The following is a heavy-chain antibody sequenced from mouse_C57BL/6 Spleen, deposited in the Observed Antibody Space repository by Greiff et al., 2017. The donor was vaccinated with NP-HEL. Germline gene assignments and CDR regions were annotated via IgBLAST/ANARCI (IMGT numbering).Heavy chain of an antibody. CDR2: IYPGSGNT. D-gene: IGHD2-4*01. V-gene: IGHV1-76*01. CDR1: GYTFTDYY. CDR3: ARDYDSDY. J-gene: IGHJ2*01. Sequence: QVQLQQSGAELVRPGASVKLSCKASGYTFTDYYINWVKQRPGQGLEWIARIYPGSGNTYYNENFKGKATLTAEKSSSTAYMQLSSLTSEDSAVYFCARDYDSDYWGQGTTLTVSS.